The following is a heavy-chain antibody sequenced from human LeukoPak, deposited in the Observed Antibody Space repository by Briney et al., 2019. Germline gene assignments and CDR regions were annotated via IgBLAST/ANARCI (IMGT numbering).Heavy chain of an antibody. CDR3: ARDVYSSSWYGGSLVY. J-gene: IGHJ4*02. CDR2: ISSDGSHK. D-gene: IGHD6-13*01. CDR1: GFTFSDYA. Sequence: GGSLRLSCVDSGFTFSDYAMHWVRQAPGKGLEWVAVISSDGSHKYYADSVKGRFTISRDNSKNTLYLQMNSLRAEDTAVYYCARDVYSSSWYGGSLVYWGQGTLVTVSS. V-gene: IGHV3-30-3*01.